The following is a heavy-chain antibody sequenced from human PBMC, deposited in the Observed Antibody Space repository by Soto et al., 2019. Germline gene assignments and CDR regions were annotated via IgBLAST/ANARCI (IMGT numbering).Heavy chain of an antibody. CDR3: AREWSAAGHFYGMDV. D-gene: IGHD6-13*01. Sequence: ASVKVSCKASGYTFTSYNINWVRQAPGQGLEWVGWMNTNSDDTRSAQKFRGRLTLTRDKSMRAVYMKLSNLRPDDSAVYYCAREWSAAGHFYGMDVWGQGTTVTVSS. J-gene: IGHJ6*02. CDR1: GYTFTSYN. V-gene: IGHV1-8*01. CDR2: MNTNSDDT.